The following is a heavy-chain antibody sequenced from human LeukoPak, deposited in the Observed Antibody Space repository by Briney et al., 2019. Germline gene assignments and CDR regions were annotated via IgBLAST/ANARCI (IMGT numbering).Heavy chain of an antibody. Sequence: PGGSLRLSCAASGFTLSDYGVHWVRQAPAKGLEWVAVISYDGSNKYYADSVKGRFTISRDNSKNTLFLQMNSLRAEDTAVYYCAKDLVPPYGMDVWGQGTTVTVSS. J-gene: IGHJ6*02. D-gene: IGHD6-13*01. CDR3: AKDLVPPYGMDV. CDR2: ISYDGSNK. V-gene: IGHV3-30*18. CDR1: GFTLSDYG.